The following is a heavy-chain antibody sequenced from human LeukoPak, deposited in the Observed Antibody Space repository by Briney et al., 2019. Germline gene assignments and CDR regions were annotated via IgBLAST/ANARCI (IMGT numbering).Heavy chain of an antibody. Sequence: GGSLRLFCTYSGFFFSSHAMSWVRQAPGKGLEWLSVISGSGSSTYYAAAVKGWFTICRDNSKNTLYLQINSLRAENTAVYHCANTRSLLRGFDYWGQGTLVTVSS. CDR2: ISGSGSST. D-gene: IGHD5-24*01. CDR1: GFFFSSHA. V-gene: IGHV3-23*01. CDR3: ANTRSLLRGFDY. J-gene: IGHJ4*02.